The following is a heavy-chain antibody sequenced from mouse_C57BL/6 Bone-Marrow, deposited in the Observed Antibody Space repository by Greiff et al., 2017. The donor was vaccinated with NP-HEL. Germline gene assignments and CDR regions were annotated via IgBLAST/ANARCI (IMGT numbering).Heavy chain of an antibody. CDR1: GYTFTSYW. J-gene: IGHJ2*01. Sequence: QVQLKQPGAELVKPGASVKLSCKASGYTFTSYWMHWVKQRPGQGLEWIGMIHPNSGSTNYNEKFKSKATLTVDKSSSTAYMQLSSLTSEDSAVYYCARPNDGYYHYWGQGTTLTVSS. CDR3: ARPNDGYYHY. D-gene: IGHD2-3*01. CDR2: IHPNSGST. V-gene: IGHV1-64*01.